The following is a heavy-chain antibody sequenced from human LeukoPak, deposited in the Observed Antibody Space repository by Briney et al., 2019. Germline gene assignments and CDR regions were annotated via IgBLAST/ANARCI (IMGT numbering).Heavy chain of an antibody. Sequence: PGGSLRLSCAVSGFTLTYYAMHWVRQAPGKGLEWVAVISHDGSNQQYADSVKGQVTISRDNSKSTLYLQMDSLRAGDTAVYYCVRQGDTESCYFDYGGQGTLVTVSS. J-gene: IGHJ4*02. D-gene: IGHD2-21*02. V-gene: IGHV3-30-3*01. CDR2: ISHDGSNQ. CDR1: GFTLTYYA. CDR3: VRQGDTESCYFDY.